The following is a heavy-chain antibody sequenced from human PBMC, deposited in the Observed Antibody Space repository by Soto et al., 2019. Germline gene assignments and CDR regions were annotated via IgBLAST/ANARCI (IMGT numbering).Heavy chain of an antibody. CDR2: ITATASSS. J-gene: IGHJ4*02. CDR1: GFTIDNSA. D-gene: IGHD3-16*01. CDR3: AKGAEGYVASSLDH. V-gene: IGHV3-23*01. Sequence: ELQLLDSGGGLVQRGGSLRLSCAASGFTIDNSAMNWVRQAPGKGLEWVAGITATASSSYYAGSVKGRFTIARDNSKNTVYLEMSSLRVEDTAIYYCAKGAEGYVASSLDHWGQGTLVTVSS.